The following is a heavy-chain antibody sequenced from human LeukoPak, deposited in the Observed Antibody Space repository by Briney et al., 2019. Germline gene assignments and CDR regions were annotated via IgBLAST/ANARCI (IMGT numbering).Heavy chain of an antibody. Sequence: SETLSLTCTVSGGSVSSSGYYWGWIRQPPGKGLEWIGSIYYSGSTYYNPSLKSRVSISVDTSKNQFSLKLSSVTAADTAVYYCARQGYGAYEILDYWGQGALVTVSS. CDR2: IYYSGST. V-gene: IGHV4-39*01. J-gene: IGHJ4*02. D-gene: IGHD3-9*01. CDR1: GGSVSSSGYY. CDR3: ARQGYGAYEILDY.